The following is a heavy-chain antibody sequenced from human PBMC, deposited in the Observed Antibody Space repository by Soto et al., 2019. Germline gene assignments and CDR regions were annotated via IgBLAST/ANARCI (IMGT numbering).Heavy chain of an antibody. CDR3: AKPNYYYCGMDV. CDR2: ISWNSGSI. J-gene: IGHJ6*02. V-gene: IGHV3-9*01. Sequence: SLRLSCAASGFTFDDYAMHWVRQAPGKGLEWVSGISWNSGSIGYADSVKGRFTISRDNAKNSLYLQMNSLRAEDTALYYCAKPNYYYCGMDVWGQGTTVTVSS. CDR1: GFTFDDYA.